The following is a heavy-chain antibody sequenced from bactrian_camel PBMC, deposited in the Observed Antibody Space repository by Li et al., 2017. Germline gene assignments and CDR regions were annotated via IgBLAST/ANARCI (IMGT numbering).Heavy chain of an antibody. V-gene: IGHV3S26*01. CDR1: GYYFSSYC. CDR2: IDGEGAR. Sequence: HVQLVESGGGLVQTGGSLRLSCTASGYYFSSYCMAWFRQGSGNEREGLATIDGEGARGYADSVKGRFTISRDGAKNIIELQMHSLKPEDTATYYCAADLVTDEPSLVEREYYYWGQGTQVTVS. D-gene: IGHD1*01. J-gene: IGHJ4*01. CDR3: AADLVTDEPSLVEREYYY.